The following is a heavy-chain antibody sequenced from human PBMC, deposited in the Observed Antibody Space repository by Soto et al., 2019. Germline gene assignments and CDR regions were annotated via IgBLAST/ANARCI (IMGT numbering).Heavy chain of an antibody. J-gene: IGHJ4*02. CDR2: INAGNGNT. D-gene: IGHD6-19*01. Sequence: GASVKVSCKASGYTFTSYAMHWVRQAPGQRLEWMGWINAGNGNTKYSQKFQGRVTITRDTSASTAYMELSSLRSEDTAVYYCARAVSIAVAGTLGYWGQGTLVTVSS. CDR1: GYTFTSYA. CDR3: ARAVSIAVAGTLGY. V-gene: IGHV1-3*01.